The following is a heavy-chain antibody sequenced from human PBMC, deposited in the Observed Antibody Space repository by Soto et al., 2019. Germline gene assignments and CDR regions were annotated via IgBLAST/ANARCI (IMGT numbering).Heavy chain of an antibody. CDR3: ARGGGKLLWFGELHYYYGMDV. J-gene: IGHJ6*02. CDR1: GGYFRWYC. D-gene: IGHD3-10*01. V-gene: IGHV4-34*01. CDR2: INHSGST. Sequence: SETRSRTWAVYGGYFRWYCWSWSRQPPEKGLEWIGEINHSGSTNYNPSLKSRVTISVDTSKNQFSLKLSSVTAADTAVYYCARGGGKLLWFGELHYYYGMDVWGQGTTVTVSS.